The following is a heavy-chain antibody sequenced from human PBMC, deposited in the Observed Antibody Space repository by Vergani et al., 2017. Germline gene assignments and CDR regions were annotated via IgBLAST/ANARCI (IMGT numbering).Heavy chain of an antibody. V-gene: IGHV3-11*01. D-gene: IGHD2-8*01. CDR1: GGSISSYY. J-gene: IGHJ3*02. CDR3: ARESERIVLMVYAGAFDI. CDR2: ISSSGSTI. Sequence: QVQLQESGPGLVKPSETLSLTCTVSGGSISSYYWSWIRQPPGKGLEWVSYISSSGSTIYYADSVKGRFTISRDNAKNSLYLQMNSLRAEDTAVYYCARESERIVLMVYAGAFDIWGQGTMVTVSS.